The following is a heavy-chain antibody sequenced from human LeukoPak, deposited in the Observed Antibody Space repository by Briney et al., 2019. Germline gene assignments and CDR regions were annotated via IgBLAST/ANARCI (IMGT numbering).Heavy chain of an antibody. Sequence: GGSLRLSSSASGFTDCSQYMSWVRQAPGKGLEWVSVIYSGGSTYYADSVKGRFTISRDNSKNTLYLQMNSLRAQDTAVYYCARDSLSSGWYVGAYCYYGMDVWGQGTTVTVSS. CDR2: IYSGGST. D-gene: IGHD6-19*01. CDR3: ARDSLSSGWYVGAYCYYGMDV. CDR1: GFTDCSQY. J-gene: IGHJ6*02. V-gene: IGHV3-53*01.